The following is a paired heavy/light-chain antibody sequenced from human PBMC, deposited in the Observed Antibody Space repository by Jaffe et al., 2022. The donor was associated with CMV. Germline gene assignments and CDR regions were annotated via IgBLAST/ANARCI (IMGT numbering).Heavy chain of an antibody. CDR1: GFAFKSYG. D-gene: IGHD3-10*01. CDR2: MSYDGLNK. Sequence: QVQLVESGGGVVQPGRSLRLSCAASGFAFKSYGMHWVRQAPGKGLEWVAVMSYDGLNKYHADSVKGRFTISRDNSKNTLYLQMNNLRVEDTAVYYCAKALGRGGMDVWGQGTTVTVSS. V-gene: IGHV3-30*18. CDR3: AKALGRGGMDV. J-gene: IGHJ6*02.
Light chain of an antibody. CDR2: EVS. CDR3: MQGLHLWT. J-gene: IGKJ1*01. Sequence: DIVMTQTPLSLSVTPGQPASISCKSNQSLLYSDGKTYLFWSLQRPGQSPQLLIYEVSSRFSGVPDRFSGSGSGTDFTLKISRVEAEDVGVYYCMQGLHLWTFGQGTKVEI. V-gene: IGKV2-29*02. CDR1: QSLLYSDGKTY.